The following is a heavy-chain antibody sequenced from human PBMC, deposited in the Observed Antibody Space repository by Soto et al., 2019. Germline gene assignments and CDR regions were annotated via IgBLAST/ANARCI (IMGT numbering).Heavy chain of an antibody. CDR3: VRHARLASS. CDR2: ISGSSHDT. D-gene: IGHD3-9*01. Sequence: PGGSLRLSCAASGFTFSDDYMSWLRQAPGKGLEWVAYISGSSHDTNYVDSVKGRFTISRDNAKNSLYLQMNSLGVEDTGVYYCVRHARLASSWCLGTLVTVS. J-gene: IGHJ5*02. CDR1: GFTFSDDY. V-gene: IGHV3-11*06.